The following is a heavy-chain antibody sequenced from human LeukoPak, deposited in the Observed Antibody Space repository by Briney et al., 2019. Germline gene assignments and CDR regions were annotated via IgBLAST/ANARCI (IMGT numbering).Heavy chain of an antibody. V-gene: IGHV1-58*02. Sequence: GTSVKVSCKASGFTFTSSAMQWVRQARGQRLEWIGWIVVGSGNTNYAQKFQERVTITRDMSTSTAYTELSSLRSEDTAVYYCAANVDTAMRGDXFDIWGQGTMVTVSS. J-gene: IGHJ3*02. CDR2: IVVGSGNT. CDR3: AANVDTAMRGDXFDI. CDR1: GFTFTSSA. D-gene: IGHD5-18*01.